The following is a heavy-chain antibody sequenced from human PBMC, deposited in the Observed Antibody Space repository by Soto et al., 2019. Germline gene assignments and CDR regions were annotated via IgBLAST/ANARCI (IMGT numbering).Heavy chain of an antibody. D-gene: IGHD3-10*01. V-gene: IGHV4-34*01. Sequence: SETLSLTCAVYGGSFSGYYWSWIRQPPGNGLEWIGEINHSVSTNYNPSLKSRVTISVDTSKNQFSLKLSSVTAADTAVYYCARGLNVLVWFAETIYGMDVWGQGTTVTVSS. J-gene: IGHJ6*02. CDR1: GGSFSGYY. CDR3: ARGLNVLVWFAETIYGMDV. CDR2: INHSVST.